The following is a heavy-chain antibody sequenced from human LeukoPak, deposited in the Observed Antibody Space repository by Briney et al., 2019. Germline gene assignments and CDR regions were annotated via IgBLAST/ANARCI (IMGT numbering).Heavy chain of an antibody. D-gene: IGHD6-19*01. CDR3: ARGDSSGYYYFDY. CDR1: GFSISSNY. CDR2: IYSGGNT. J-gene: IGHJ4*02. V-gene: IGHV3-53*01. Sequence: GGSLRLSCAASGFSISSNYMSWVRQAPGKGLEWVSVIYSGGNTYYADSVKGRFTISRDNSKNTLYLQMNSLRAEDTAVYYCARGDSSGYYYFDYWGQGTLVTVSS.